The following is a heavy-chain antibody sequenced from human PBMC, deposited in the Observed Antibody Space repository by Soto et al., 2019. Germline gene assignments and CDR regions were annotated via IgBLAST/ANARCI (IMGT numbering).Heavy chain of an antibody. J-gene: IGHJ3*02. Sequence: SETLSLTCTVSGGSISSYYWSWIRQPPGKGLEWIGEINHSGSTNYNPSLKSRVTISVDTSKNQFSLKLSSVTAADTAVYYCASKRLWFGELYVEDAFDIWGQGTMVTVSS. CDR3: ASKRLWFGELYVEDAFDI. V-gene: IGHV4-34*01. CDR2: INHSGST. CDR1: GGSISSYY. D-gene: IGHD3-10*01.